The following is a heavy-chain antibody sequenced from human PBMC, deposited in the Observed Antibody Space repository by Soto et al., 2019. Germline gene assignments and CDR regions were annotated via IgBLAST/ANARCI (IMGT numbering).Heavy chain of an antibody. CDR2: INPSGGST. CDR1: GYTFTSYY. Sequence: ASVKVSCKASGYTFTSYYMHWVRQAPGQGLEWMGIINPSGGSTSYAQKFQGRVTMTRDTSTSTVYMELSSLRSEDTAVYYCATDRIEAAGTGAFDIWGQGTMVTVSS. J-gene: IGHJ3*02. D-gene: IGHD6-13*01. V-gene: IGHV1-46*03. CDR3: ATDRIEAAGTGAFDI.